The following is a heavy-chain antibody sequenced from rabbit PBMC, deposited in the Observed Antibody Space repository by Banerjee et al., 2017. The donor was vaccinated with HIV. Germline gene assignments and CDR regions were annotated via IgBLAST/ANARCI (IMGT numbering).Heavy chain of an antibody. J-gene: IGHJ4*01. D-gene: IGHD6-1*01. CDR3: ARSSNILMVMLVMLNL. CDR1: GLDFSSSYW. CDR2: IGADSDGT. Sequence: QEQLEESGGGLVQPEGSLTLTCKASGLDFSSSYWICWVRQAPGKGLEWIGCIGADSDGTWYTSWVNGRFTITSHNAQNTLYLQLNSLTAADTATYFCARSSNILMVMLVMLNLWGPGT. V-gene: IGHV1S43*01.